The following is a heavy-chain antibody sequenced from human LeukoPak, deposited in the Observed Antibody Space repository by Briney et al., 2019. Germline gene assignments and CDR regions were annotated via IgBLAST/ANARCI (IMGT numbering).Heavy chain of an antibody. CDR1: GFTFSSYA. V-gene: IGHV3-23*01. CDR3: ARGYCSSTSCYPDY. CDR2: ISGSGGST. Sequence: PGGSLRLSCAASGFTFSSYAVSWVRQAPGKGLEWVSAISGSGGSTYYADSVKGRFTISRDNSKNTLYLQMNSLRAEDTAVYYCARGYCSSTSCYPDYWGQGTLVTVSS. J-gene: IGHJ4*02. D-gene: IGHD2-2*01.